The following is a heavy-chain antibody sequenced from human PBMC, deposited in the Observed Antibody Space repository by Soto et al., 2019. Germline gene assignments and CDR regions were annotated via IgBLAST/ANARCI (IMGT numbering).Heavy chain of an antibody. Sequence: QVQLQESGPGLVKPSGTLSLTCSVSGGSISSSNWWSWVRQPPGKGLEWIGEIYHSGSTNYHPYLKRRVTIPVDKSNNQFSLKLSSVPAADTAVYYCARIGWELPGEGPWDYWGQGTLVPGSS. CDR3: ARIGWELPGEGPWDY. CDR1: GGSISSSNW. V-gene: IGHV4-4*02. CDR2: IYHSGST. D-gene: IGHD1-26*01. J-gene: IGHJ4*02.